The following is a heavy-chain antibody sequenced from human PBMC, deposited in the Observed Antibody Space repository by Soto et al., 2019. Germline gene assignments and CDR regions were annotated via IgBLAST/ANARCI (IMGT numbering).Heavy chain of an antibody. Sequence: SVKVCCKASGGTFSPYTVNWVRQATGQGLEWMGRIIPFLGVTNYAQKFQARVTLTADTSTTTAYMELSGLRFEDTAVYYCARDWESTVSTWSFGAFWGRGTLVTVSS. CDR3: ARDWESTVSTWSFGAF. D-gene: IGHD3-10*01. CDR2: IIPFLGVT. V-gene: IGHV1-69*04. CDR1: GGTFSPYT. J-gene: IGHJ4*02.